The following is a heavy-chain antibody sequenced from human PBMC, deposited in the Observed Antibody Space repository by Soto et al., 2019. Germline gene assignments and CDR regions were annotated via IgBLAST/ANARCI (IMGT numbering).Heavy chain of an antibody. CDR2: ISYDGSNK. J-gene: IGHJ4*02. V-gene: IGHV3-30-3*01. D-gene: IGHD3-22*01. CDR1: GFTFSSYA. Sequence: HPGGSLRLSCAASGFTFSSYAMHWVRQAPGKGLEWVAVISYDGSNKYYADSVKGRFTISRDNSKNTLYLQMNSLRAEDTAVYYCARDGCYDSSGWFEYCGQGXLVTVYS. CDR3: ARDGCYDSSGWFEY.